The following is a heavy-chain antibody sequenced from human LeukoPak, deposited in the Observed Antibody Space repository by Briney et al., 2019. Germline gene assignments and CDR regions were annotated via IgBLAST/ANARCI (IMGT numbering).Heavy chain of an antibody. CDR3: ARSGFGSGIWLDP. D-gene: IGHD3-10*01. V-gene: IGHV1-2*02. CDR1: GYTFTGYY. CDR2: INPNSGGT. Sequence: ASVKVSCKASGYTFTGYYMHWVRQAPGQGLEWMGWINPNSGGTNYAQKFQGRVTMTRDTSISTAYMELSSLTSEDTAVYYCARSGFGSGIWLDPWGQGTLVTVSS. J-gene: IGHJ5*02.